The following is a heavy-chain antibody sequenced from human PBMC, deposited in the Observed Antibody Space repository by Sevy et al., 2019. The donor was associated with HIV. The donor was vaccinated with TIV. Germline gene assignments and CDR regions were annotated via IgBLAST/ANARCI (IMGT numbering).Heavy chain of an antibody. CDR2: IYPGDSDT. D-gene: IGHD5-18*01. V-gene: IGHV5-51*01. CDR3: ARQEYSYSQVHY. CDR1: GYSFTNYW. J-gene: IGHJ4*02. Sequence: GESLKISCKGSGYSFTNYWIGWVRQMPGKGLEWMGIIYPGDSDTRYSPSLQGQVTISADKSISTAYLQWSSLRASDTAMYYCARQEYSYSQVHYWGQGTLVTVSS.